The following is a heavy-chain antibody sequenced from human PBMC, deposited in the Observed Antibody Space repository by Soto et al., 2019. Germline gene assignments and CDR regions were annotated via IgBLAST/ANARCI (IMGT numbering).Heavy chain of an antibody. D-gene: IGHD3-10*01. J-gene: IGHJ4*02. Sequence: PGESLKISCHGSGYSFTSYWISWVRQMPGKGLEWMGRIDPSDFDSDYSPSFQGRVTISIDRSISTAYLQWSSLKASDTAMYYCARSFGASDYFDSWGQGTLVTVSS. CDR1: GYSFTSYW. V-gene: IGHV5-10-1*01. CDR3: ARSFGASDYFDS. CDR2: IDPSDFDS.